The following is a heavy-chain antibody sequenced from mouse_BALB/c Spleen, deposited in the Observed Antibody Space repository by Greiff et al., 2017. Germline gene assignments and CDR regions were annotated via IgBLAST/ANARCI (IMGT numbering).Heavy chain of an antibody. CDR3: RSWDYAMDY. Sequence: LQQPGSELVRPGASVKLSCKASGYTFTSYWMHWVKQRPGQGLEWIGNIYPGSGSTNYDEKFKSKATLTVDTSSSTAYMQLSSLTSEDSAVYYWRSWDYAMDYWGQGTSVTVSS. CDR1: GYTFTSYW. D-gene: IGHD4-1*01. V-gene: IGHV1S22*01. CDR2: IYPGSGST. J-gene: IGHJ4*01.